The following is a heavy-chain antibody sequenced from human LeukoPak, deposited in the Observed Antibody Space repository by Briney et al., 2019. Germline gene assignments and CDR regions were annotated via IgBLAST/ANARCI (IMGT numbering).Heavy chain of an antibody. J-gene: IGHJ5*02. Sequence: ASVKVSCKTSGGSFNNSAISWVRQAPGQGLEWLGGIMPLFGTAGYAQKFQGRVTITKDESTRTVYLELTSLTSDDTAVYYCARDVHGDYGSGWFDPWGQGTLVSVSS. CDR2: IMPLFGTA. CDR1: GGSFNNSA. D-gene: IGHD4-17*01. V-gene: IGHV1-69*05. CDR3: ARDVHGDYGSGWFDP.